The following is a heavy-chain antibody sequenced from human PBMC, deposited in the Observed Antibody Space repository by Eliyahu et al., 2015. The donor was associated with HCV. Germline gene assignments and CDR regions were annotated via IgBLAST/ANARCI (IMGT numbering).Heavy chain of an antibody. CDR1: KMTWXRPV. D-gene: IGHD4-17*01. V-gene: IGHV3-9*01. CDR3: VKDMTTSDGLVAHLGY. CDR2: ITWNSDTK. J-gene: IGHJ4*02. Sequence: DVHLVESGGGSVQPGRSLRLSCASSKMTWXRPVMHWVRQGPGKGLEWVASITWNSDTKVYADSVRVRFTVSRDNFRETLFLQMDSLRLEDTALYYCVKDMTTSDGLVAHLGYWGQGTQVTVSS.